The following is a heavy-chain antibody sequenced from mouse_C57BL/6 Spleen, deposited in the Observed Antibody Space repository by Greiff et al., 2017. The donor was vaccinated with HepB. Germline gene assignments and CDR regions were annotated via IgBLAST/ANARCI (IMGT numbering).Heavy chain of an antibody. D-gene: IGHD3-2*02. CDR1: GFNIKDDS. Sequence: VQPQQSGAELVRPGASVKLSCTASGFNIKDDSMHWVKQRPEQGLEWIGWIDPENGDTEYASKFQGKATITADTSSNTAYLQLSSLTSEDTAVYYCSLRDAMDYWGQGTSVTVSS. J-gene: IGHJ4*01. V-gene: IGHV14-4*01. CDR2: IDPENGDT. CDR3: SLRDAMDY.